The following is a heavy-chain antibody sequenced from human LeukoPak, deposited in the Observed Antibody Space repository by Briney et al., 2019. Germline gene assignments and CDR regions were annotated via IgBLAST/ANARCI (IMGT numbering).Heavy chain of an antibody. CDR2: INTNTGNP. CDR1: GYTFTSYA. J-gene: IGHJ4*02. CDR3: ARGPYSGSYLDSFRFDY. V-gene: IGHV7-4-1*02. D-gene: IGHD1-26*01. Sequence: ASVKVSCKASGYTFTSYAMNWVRQAPGQGLEWMGWINTNTGNPTYAQGFTGRFVFSLDTSVSTAYLQISSLKAEDTAVYYCARGPYSGSYLDSFRFDYWGQGTLVTVSS.